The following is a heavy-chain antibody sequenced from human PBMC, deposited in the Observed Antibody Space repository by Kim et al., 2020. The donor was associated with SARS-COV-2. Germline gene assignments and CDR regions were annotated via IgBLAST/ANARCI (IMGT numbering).Heavy chain of an antibody. CDR2: ISSSSSYT. Sequence: GGSLRLSCAASGFTFSDHYMSWIRQAPGKGLEWVSYISSSSSYTNYADSVKGRFTLSRDNAKNSLYLQMTSLRAEDTGVYYCARARAAAGNGYYYGMDVWGQGTTVTVSS. CDR1: GFTFSDHY. J-gene: IGHJ6*02. V-gene: IGHV3-11*05. D-gene: IGHD6-13*01. CDR3: ARARAAAGNGYYYGMDV.